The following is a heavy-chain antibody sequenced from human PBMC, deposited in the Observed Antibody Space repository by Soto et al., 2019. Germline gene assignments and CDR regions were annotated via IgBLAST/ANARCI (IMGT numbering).Heavy chain of an antibody. CDR1: GDTFTNFA. D-gene: IGHD5-12*01. V-gene: IGHV1-69*06. CDR2: IIPMFGTP. J-gene: IGHJ3*02. CDR3: ARGLRGYTGYDGGGAFDI. Sequence: QVQLVQSGTEVKKSGSSVKVSCKTSGDTFTNFAISWMRQAPGQGLEGRGGIIPMFGTPNYAQKFQGSVTITADRSTSTAYLELRSLRSEDTAVYYCARGLRGYTGYDGGGAFDIWGQGTMVTVSS.